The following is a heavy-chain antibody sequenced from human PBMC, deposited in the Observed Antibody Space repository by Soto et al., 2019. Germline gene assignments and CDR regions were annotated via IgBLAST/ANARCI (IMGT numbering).Heavy chain of an antibody. D-gene: IGHD3-3*01. CDR1: GFTFSSYA. V-gene: IGHV3-23*01. CDR2: ISSSGGST. CDR3: AKVEPSTISRI. Sequence: GGSLRLSCAASGFTFSSYAMSWVRQAPGKGLGWVSAISSSGGSTYYADSVKGRFTISRDNSKNTLYLQMNSLRAEDTAVYYCAKVEPSTISRIWGQGTLVTVSS. J-gene: IGHJ4*02.